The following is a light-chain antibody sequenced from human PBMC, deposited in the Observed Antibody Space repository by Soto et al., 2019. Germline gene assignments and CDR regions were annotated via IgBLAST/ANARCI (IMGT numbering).Light chain of an antibody. CDR1: QSVSSY. J-gene: IGKJ2*01. V-gene: IGKV3-15*01. CDR2: DAS. Sequence: EIVLTQSPATLSLSQGERATXXXXXXQSVSSYLAWYQQKPGQAPRLLIFDASTRATGVPARFSGSGSGTEFTLTISSLQSEDCAVYYCQQYDDWPPMYTVGQGTKVAIK. CDR3: QQYDDWPPMYT.